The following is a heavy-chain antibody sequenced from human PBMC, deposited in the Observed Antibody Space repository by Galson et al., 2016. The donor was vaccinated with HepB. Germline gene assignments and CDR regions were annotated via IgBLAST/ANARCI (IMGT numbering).Heavy chain of an antibody. CDR1: GGSFSSYY. Sequence: SETLSLTCNVSGGSFSSYYWSWIRQPPGKGLELIGYMFYSGSTNYNPSPKSRVTISVDTSKNQFSLKVSSVTAADTAVYYCAIGNAVFGIDYWGQGTLVTVSS. V-gene: IGHV4-59*01. CDR2: MFYSGST. D-gene: IGHD3-16*01. CDR3: AIGNAVFGIDY. J-gene: IGHJ4*02.